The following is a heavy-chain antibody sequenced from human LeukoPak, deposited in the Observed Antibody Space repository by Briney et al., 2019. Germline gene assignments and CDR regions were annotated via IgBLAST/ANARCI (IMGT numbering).Heavy chain of an antibody. CDR2: ISHSGDT. Sequence: SETLSLTCTVSGYSISSGYYWGWIRQPPGKGLEWIGSISHSGDTYYNPSLKSRLTISVDTSKNQFSLKLSSVTAADTAMYYCASGITGTSYAFDIWGQGTMVTVSS. D-gene: IGHD1-7*01. J-gene: IGHJ3*02. CDR1: GYSISSGYY. CDR3: ASGITGTSYAFDI. V-gene: IGHV4-38-2*02.